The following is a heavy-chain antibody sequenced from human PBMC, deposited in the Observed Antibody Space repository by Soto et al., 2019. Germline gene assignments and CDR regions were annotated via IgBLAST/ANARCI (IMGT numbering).Heavy chain of an antibody. CDR3: ASRIVGAFYGMDV. CDR2: IYHSGST. D-gene: IGHD1-26*01. V-gene: IGHV4-4*02. Sequence: SETLSLTSAVSGGSISSSNWWSWVRQPPGKGLEWIGEIYHSGSTNYNPSLKSRVTISVDKSKNQFSLKLSSVTAADTAVYYCASRIVGAFYGMDVWGQGTTVTVSS. CDR1: GGSISSSNW. J-gene: IGHJ6*02.